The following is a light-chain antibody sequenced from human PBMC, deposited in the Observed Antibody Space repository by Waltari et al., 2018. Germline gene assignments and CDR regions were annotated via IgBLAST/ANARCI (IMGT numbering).Light chain of an antibody. CDR3: QHFDNLLFT. J-gene: IGKJ2*01. Sequence: DIQVTQSPSSLSASVGDRVTITCQASQDISHYLNWYQQRPGKAHKVLIYDATLLKIGVPSRFSGSGSGTDFTFAITSLQPEDAATYYCQHFDNLLFTFGQGTKLEI. CDR1: QDISHY. V-gene: IGKV1-33*01. CDR2: DAT.